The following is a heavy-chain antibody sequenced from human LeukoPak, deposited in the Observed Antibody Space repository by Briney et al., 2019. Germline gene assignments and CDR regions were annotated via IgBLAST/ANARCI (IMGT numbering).Heavy chain of an antibody. Sequence: SETLSLTCTVSGASVSSDYWSWIRQSPGKGLEWIGYIYHSGHTMSNPSLKSRVSLSLDTSNNQFSLKLSSVAAADTAVYYCARHPFQYPFDHWGQGTVVSVSS. CDR1: GASVSSDY. D-gene: IGHD4-4*01. CDR2: IYHSGHT. V-gene: IGHV4-59*08. CDR3: ARHPFQYPFDH. J-gene: IGHJ5*02.